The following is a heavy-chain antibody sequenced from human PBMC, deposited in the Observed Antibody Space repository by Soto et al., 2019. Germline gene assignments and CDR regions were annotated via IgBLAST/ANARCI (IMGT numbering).Heavy chain of an antibody. CDR3: ARHPAFLGGMDV. CDR2: IYYSGST. V-gene: IGHV4-39*01. J-gene: IGHJ6*02. D-gene: IGHD3-3*02. Sequence: QLQLQESGPGLVKPSETLSLTCTVSGGSISSGSYYWGWIRHPPGKGLEWIGTIYYSGSTDYNPSLKSRVTMSVDTSKNQFALKLSSVTAADTAVYYCARHPAFLGGMDVWGQGTTVTVSS. CDR1: GGSISSGSYY.